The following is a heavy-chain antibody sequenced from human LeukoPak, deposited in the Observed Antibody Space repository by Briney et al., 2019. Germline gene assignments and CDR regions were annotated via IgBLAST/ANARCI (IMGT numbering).Heavy chain of an antibody. CDR2: IHYSGST. CDR3: ARPTIAAAGNFEY. CDR1: GGSISSYY. D-gene: IGHD6-13*01. V-gene: IGHV4-59*01. J-gene: IGHJ4*02. Sequence: SETLSLTCTVSGGSISSYYWSWIRQPPGKGLEWIGYIHYSGSTNYNPSLKSRVTISADTSKNQISLKVSSVTAADTAVYYCARPTIAAAGNFEYWGQGTLVTVSS.